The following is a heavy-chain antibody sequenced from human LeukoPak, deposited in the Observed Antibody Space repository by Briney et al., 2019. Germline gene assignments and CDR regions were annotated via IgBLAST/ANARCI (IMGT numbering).Heavy chain of an antibody. D-gene: IGHD5-12*01. V-gene: IGHV4-61*03. CDR2: IYSSGST. J-gene: IGHJ5*02. CDR3: ARGRYSGYDFWFDP. Sequence: SETLSLTCTVSGGSVSSGNDYWSWIRQPPGKGLEWIGCIYSSGSTNYNPSLKSRVTMSADTSRNHFSLRLSSVTAADTAVYYCARGRYSGYDFWFDPWGQGTLVTVSS. CDR1: GGSVSSGNDY.